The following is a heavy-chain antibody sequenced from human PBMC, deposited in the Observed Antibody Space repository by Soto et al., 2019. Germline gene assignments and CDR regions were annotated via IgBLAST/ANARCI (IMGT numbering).Heavy chain of an antibody. D-gene: IGHD6-19*01. CDR2: ISAYNGNT. V-gene: IGHV1-18*04. J-gene: IGHJ6*02. CDR1: GYTFTSYG. CDR3: ARDGPYSSGWSTPGGTDV. Sequence: ASVKVSCKASGYTFTSYGISWVRQAPGQGLEWMGWISAYNGNTNYAQKLQGRVTMTTDTSTSTAYMELRSLRSDDTAVYYCARDGPYSSGWSTPGGTDVSGPATTLTVSS.